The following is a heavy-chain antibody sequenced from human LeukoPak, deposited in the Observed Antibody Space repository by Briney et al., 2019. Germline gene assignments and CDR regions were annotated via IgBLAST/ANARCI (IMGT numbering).Heavy chain of an antibody. CDR2: IYSDGSRT. V-gene: IGHV3-74*01. J-gene: IGHJ3*02. Sequence: GGSLRLSCAGSGFTLSSNWMHWVRQAPGKGLVWVSRIYSDGSRTNYADSVKGRFTISGDNAKNTQYLQMNSLRAEDTAVYYCARSGRGGAFDIWGQGTMVTVSS. CDR3: ARSGRGGAFDI. D-gene: IGHD1-26*01. CDR1: GFTLSSNW.